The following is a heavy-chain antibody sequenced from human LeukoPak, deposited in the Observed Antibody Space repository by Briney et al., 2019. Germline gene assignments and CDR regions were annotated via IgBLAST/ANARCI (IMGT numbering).Heavy chain of an antibody. D-gene: IGHD1-26*01. Sequence: SETLSLTCTVSGGSFNTHYWNWIRQPPGKGLEWIGEIYHSGSTNYNPSPKSRVTISVDKSKNQFSLKLSSVTAADTAVYYCARVRTLGALYYMDVWGKGTTVTVSS. J-gene: IGHJ6*03. CDR3: ARVRTLGALYYMDV. V-gene: IGHV4-34*01. CDR1: GGSFNTHY. CDR2: IYHSGST.